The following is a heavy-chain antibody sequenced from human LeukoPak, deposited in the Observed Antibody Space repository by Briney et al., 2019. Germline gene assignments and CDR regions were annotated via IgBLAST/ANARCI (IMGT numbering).Heavy chain of an antibody. J-gene: IGHJ6*02. V-gene: IGHV4-61*02. D-gene: IGHD3-16*01. CDR2: IYTSGST. CDR3: ARGGGYYYYGMDV. CDR1: GGAISSGSYY. Sequence: SETLSLTCTVSGGAISSGSYYWSWIRQPAGKGLEWIGRIYTSGSTNYNPSLKSRVTISVDTSKNQFSLKLSSVTAADTAVYYCARGGGYYYYGMDVWGQGTTVTVSS.